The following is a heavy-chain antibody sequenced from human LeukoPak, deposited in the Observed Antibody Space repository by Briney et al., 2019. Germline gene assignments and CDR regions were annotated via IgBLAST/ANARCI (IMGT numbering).Heavy chain of an antibody. Sequence: SQTLSLTCAVSGGSISSGGYSWSWIRQPPGTGLEWIGYIYHSGSTYYNPSLKSRVTISVDRSKNQFSLKLSSVTAADTAVYYCARNYGSGSYYFDYWGQGTLVTVSS. CDR3: ARNYGSGSYYFDY. D-gene: IGHD3-10*01. J-gene: IGHJ4*02. CDR2: IYHSGST. V-gene: IGHV4-30-2*01. CDR1: GGSISSGGYS.